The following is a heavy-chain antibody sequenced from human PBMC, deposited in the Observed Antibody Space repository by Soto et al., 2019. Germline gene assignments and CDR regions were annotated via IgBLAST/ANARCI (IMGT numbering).Heavy chain of an antibody. V-gene: IGHV3-23*01. CDR3: AKDERCSSTSCYTYYYYYGMDV. J-gene: IGHJ6*02. CDR1: GFTFSSYA. D-gene: IGHD2-2*02. Sequence: GGSLRLSCAASGFTFSSYAMSWVRQAQGKGLECVSAISGSGGSTYYADSVKGRFTISRDNSKNTLYLQMNSLRAEDTAVYYCAKDERCSSTSCYTYYYYYGMDVWGQGTTVTVSS. CDR2: ISGSGGST.